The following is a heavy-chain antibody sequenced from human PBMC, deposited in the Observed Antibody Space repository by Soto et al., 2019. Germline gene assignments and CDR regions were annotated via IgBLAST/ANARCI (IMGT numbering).Heavy chain of an antibody. Sequence: GGSLRLSCAASGFTFSSYGMHWVRQAPGKGLEWVAVIWYDGSNKYYADSVKGRFTISRDNSKNTLYLQMNSLRAEDTAVYYCAREECSGGSCYGMDVWGQGTTVTVSS. D-gene: IGHD2-15*01. CDR2: IWYDGSNK. CDR3: AREECSGGSCYGMDV. CDR1: GFTFSSYG. J-gene: IGHJ6*02. V-gene: IGHV3-33*01.